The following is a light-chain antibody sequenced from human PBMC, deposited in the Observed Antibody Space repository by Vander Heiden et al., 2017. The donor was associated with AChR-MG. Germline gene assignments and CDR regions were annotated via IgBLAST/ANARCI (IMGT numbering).Light chain of an antibody. CDR3: AAWDDSLNVL. CDR1: SSNVGSYA. V-gene: IGLV1-44*01. J-gene: IGLJ2*01. Sequence: QSVLTQPPSASGTPGQRVTISCSGNSSNVGSYAVNWYQQFPGAAPKLLIYIDNQRPSGVPDRFSGSKSGSSASLAISGLQSDDEADYYCAAWDDSLNVLFGGGTKLTVL. CDR2: IDN.